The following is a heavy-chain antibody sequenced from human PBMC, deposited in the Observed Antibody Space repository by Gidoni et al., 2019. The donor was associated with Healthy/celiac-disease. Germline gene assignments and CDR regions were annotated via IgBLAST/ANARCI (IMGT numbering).Heavy chain of an antibody. CDR3: ARDLRSIATRADYFDY. V-gene: IGHV3-7*04. J-gene: IGHJ4*02. D-gene: IGHD6-6*01. CDR1: GFIFRHYW. CDR2: IQQDGSEK. Sequence: EVQLVESGGVLVQPGGSLRLSCAASGFIFRHYWLRWVRQAPGKGLEWVANIQQDGSEKYYVDSVKGRFTISRDNAKNSLYLQMNSLRAEDTAVYYCARDLRSIATRADYFDYWGQGTLVTVSS.